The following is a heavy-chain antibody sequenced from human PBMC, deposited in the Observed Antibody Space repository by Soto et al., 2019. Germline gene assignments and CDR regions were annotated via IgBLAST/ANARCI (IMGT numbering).Heavy chain of an antibody. V-gene: IGHV1-69*13. D-gene: IGHD6-19*01. CDR3: ARPKGSYSSGYYYFDY. Sequence: SVKVSCKTSGGAFSTYAIYWVRQAPGQGLEWMGAIIPLFGTADYAQKFQGRVTITADESTSTAYMELSSLRSEDTAVYYCARPKGSYSSGYYYFDYWGQGTLVTISS. CDR1: GGAFSTYA. CDR2: IIPLFGTA. J-gene: IGHJ4*02.